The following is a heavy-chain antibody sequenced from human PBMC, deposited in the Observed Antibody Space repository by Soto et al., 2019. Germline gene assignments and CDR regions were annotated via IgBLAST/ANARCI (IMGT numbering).Heavy chain of an antibody. J-gene: IGHJ4*02. Sequence: TSETLSLTCSVSGDSITSYYWTWIRQPPGKGLEWIGYIYYRGSTNYNPSLKSRVTISIDTSKNQFSLNLSSVTASDTAVYYCARDTFGYGSVFDYWGQGTLVTVSS. CDR3: ARDTFGYGSVFDY. D-gene: IGHD3-10*01. CDR1: GDSITSYY. CDR2: IYYRGST. V-gene: IGHV4-59*01.